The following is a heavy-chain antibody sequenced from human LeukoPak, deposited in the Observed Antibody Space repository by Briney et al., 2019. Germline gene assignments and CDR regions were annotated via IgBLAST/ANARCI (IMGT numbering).Heavy chain of an antibody. V-gene: IGHV7-4-1*02. CDR1: GYTFTSYA. D-gene: IGHD6-13*01. J-gene: IGHJ5*02. CDR2: INTNTGNP. Sequence: ASVKVSSKASGYTFTSYAMNWVRQAPGQGLEWMGWINTNTGNPTYAQGFTGRFVFSLDTSVSTAYLQISSLKAEDTAVYYCARVVYSSSWFWFDPWGQGTLVTVSS. CDR3: ARVVYSSSWFWFDP.